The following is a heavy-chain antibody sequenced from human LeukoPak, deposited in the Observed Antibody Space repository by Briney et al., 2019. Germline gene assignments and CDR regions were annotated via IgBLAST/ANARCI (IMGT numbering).Heavy chain of an antibody. CDR2: IIPIFGTA. CDR1: GRTSSSYA. V-gene: IGHV1-69*06. CDR3: ARQTAIAAARRFDY. D-gene: IGHD6-13*01. J-gene: IGHJ4*02. Sequence: SSVHDSCMAPGRTSSSYAISSLRQAPGQPSEWLGCIIPIFGTANYAQKFQGRVTITADKSTSAAYMALSSLRDKDTAVYYCARQTAIAAARRFDYWAQGTLVTLSS.